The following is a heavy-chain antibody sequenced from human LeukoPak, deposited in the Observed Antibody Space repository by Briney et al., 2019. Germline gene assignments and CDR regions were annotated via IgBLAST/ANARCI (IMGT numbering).Heavy chain of an antibody. CDR2: INHSGST. Sequence: SETLSLTCAVYGGSFSGYYWSWIRQPPGKGLEWIGEINHSGSTNYNPSLKSRVTISVDTSKNQFSLKLSSVTAADTAVYYCARLGYGGNPPFDYWGQGTLVTVSS. CDR3: ARLGYGGNPPFDY. D-gene: IGHD4-23*01. CDR1: GGSFSGYY. J-gene: IGHJ4*02. V-gene: IGHV4-34*01.